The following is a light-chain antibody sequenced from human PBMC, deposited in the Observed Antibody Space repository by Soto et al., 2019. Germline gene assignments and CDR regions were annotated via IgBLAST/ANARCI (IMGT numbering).Light chain of an antibody. J-gene: IGLJ2*01. V-gene: IGLV2-14*01. Sequence: QSVLTQPASVSGSPGQSITISCTGTSSDVGGYTYVSWYQQHPGIAPKLMISEVSNRPSGVSNRFSGSKSGNTASLTISGLQAEDEADYYCRSYTSSSTLVFGGGTKVTGL. CDR2: EVS. CDR1: SSDVGGYTY. CDR3: RSYTSSSTLV.